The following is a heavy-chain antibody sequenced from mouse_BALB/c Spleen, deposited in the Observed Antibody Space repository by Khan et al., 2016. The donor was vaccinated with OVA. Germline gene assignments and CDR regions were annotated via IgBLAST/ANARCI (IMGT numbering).Heavy chain of an antibody. CDR2: INTYTGEP. CDR1: GYTFTNYG. D-gene: IGHD2-2*01. J-gene: IGHJ1*01. CDR3: ARGYWYFDV. V-gene: IGHV9-3-1*01. Sequence: QIQLVQSGPELKKPGETVKISCKASGYTFTNYGMNWVKQPPGKGLKWMGWINTYTGEPTYVDDFKGRFASSLETSASTAYLQINNLKNEDTATYFCARGYWYFDVWGAGTTVTVSS.